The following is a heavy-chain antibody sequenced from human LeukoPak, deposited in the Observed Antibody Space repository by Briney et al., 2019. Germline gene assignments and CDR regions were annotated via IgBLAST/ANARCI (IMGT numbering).Heavy chain of an antibody. CDR3: ARDRYYYDSSGYLFDY. V-gene: IGHV4-38-2*02. D-gene: IGHD3-22*01. CDR1: GYSISSGYY. CDR2: IYPTGST. J-gene: IGHJ4*02. Sequence: SETLSLTCTVSGYSISSGYYWGWIRQPPGKGLEWIGNIYPTGSTYYNPSLKSRVTISVDTSKNQFSLKLSSVTAADTAVYYCARDRYYYDSSGYLFDYWGQGTLVTVSS.